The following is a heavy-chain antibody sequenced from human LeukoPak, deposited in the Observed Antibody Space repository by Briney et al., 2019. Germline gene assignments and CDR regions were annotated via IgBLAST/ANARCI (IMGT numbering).Heavy chain of an antibody. J-gene: IGHJ4*02. Sequence: PGGSLRLSCEASGFTFGSHAMYWVRQAPGKGLEWVAGIFGSGGSPHYADPVKGRFTISRDNSRNTVYLQINSLRAEDTAAYYCGKTTVGYSSGQKPAWPVDYWDQGTLVTVSS. CDR2: IFGSGGSP. D-gene: IGHD5-18*01. CDR1: GFTFGSHA. CDR3: GKTTVGYSSGQKPAWPVDY. V-gene: IGHV3-23*01.